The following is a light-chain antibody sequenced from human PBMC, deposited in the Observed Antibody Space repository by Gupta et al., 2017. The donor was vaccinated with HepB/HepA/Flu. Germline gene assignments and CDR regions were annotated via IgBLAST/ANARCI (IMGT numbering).Light chain of an antibody. CDR2: VAS. J-gene: IGKJ4*01. CDR3: PQSYSETGT. Sequence: DIQLTQSPSSLSASVRDRVTITCRASQYINNHVNGYQQQPGKAPKLLIYVASNLRSGVPSRGSGSGSGTLFTLTISSLHPEDVATYYCPQSYSETGTFGGGTKVEIK. V-gene: IGKV1-39*01. CDR1: QYINNH.